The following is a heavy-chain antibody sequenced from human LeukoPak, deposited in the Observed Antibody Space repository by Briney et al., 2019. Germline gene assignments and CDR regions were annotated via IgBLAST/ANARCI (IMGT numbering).Heavy chain of an antibody. J-gene: IGHJ4*02. V-gene: IGHV3-23*01. CDR3: TKGPRALEHSTHRFDY. D-gene: IGHD1/OR15-1a*01. Sequence: HACCLRICCAASGVSVSTYGMSVFLKATGKGLEWVSAISGSGDSTYYADSVKGRFTISRDNSKNRLYLQMNSLRAEDTAVYYRTKGPRALEHSTHRFDYWGQGTLVNVCS. CDR1: GVSVSTYG. CDR2: ISGSGDST.